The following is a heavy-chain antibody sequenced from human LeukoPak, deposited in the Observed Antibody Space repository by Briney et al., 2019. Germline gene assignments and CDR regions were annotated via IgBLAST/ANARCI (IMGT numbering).Heavy chain of an antibody. V-gene: IGHV4-59*12. Sequence: SGSTNYNPSLKSRVTISVDTSKNQFSLKLSSVTAADTAVYYCARVPIAAAATGPHPFDYWGQGTLVTVSS. CDR2: SGST. J-gene: IGHJ4*02. D-gene: IGHD6-13*01. CDR3: ARVPIAAAATGPHPFDY.